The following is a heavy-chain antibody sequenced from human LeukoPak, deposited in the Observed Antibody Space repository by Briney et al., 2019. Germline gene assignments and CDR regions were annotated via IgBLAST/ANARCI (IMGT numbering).Heavy chain of an antibody. CDR2: ISYDGSNK. D-gene: IGHD3-22*01. CDR3: ARVLNYYDSSGYYFSY. J-gene: IGHJ4*02. CDR1: GFTFSYYT. Sequence: GGSLRLSCAASGFTFSYYTMHWVRQAPGKGLEWVAVISYDGSNKYYADSVKGRFTISRDNSRNTLYLQMNSLRAEDTAVYYCARVLNYYDSSGYYFSYWGQGTLVTVSS. V-gene: IGHV3-30-3*01.